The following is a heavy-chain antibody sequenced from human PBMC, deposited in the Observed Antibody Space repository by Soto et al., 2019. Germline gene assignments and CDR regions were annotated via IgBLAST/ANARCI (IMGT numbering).Heavy chain of an antibody. CDR3: ARAGGFGGTPIDY. Sequence: QVQLQESGPGLVKPSQTLSLTCTVSGGSISSGDYYWSWIRQPPGKGLEWIGYIYYSESTYYNPSLKSRVTITVDTSKNQFSLKLSSVAAADTAVYYCARAGGFGGTPIDYVGQGTLVTVSS. CDR1: GGSISSGDYY. CDR2: IYYSEST. D-gene: IGHD3-10*01. J-gene: IGHJ4*02. V-gene: IGHV4-30-4*01.